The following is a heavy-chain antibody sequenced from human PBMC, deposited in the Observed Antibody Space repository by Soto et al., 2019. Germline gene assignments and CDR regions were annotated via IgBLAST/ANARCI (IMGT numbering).Heavy chain of an antibody. Sequence: QVQLVESGGGVVQPGRSLRLSCAASGFTFSDFPLHWVRRAPGKGLEWVAVISYDGNDESYSDSVKGRFTISRDNSKTTVYLQMNSLRAYEMAVYHCARYMRHDYASGRLDYLCQGTLVTVSS. CDR2: ISYDGNDE. D-gene: IGHD3-10*01. CDR1: GFTFSDFP. V-gene: IGHV3-30-3*01. CDR3: ARYMRHDYASGRLDY. J-gene: IGHJ4*02.